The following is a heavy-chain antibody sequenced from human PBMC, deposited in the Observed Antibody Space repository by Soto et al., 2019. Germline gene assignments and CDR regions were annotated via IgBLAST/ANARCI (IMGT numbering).Heavy chain of an antibody. CDR3: ARLFRHGLNEKVIAPRYYFDY. J-gene: IGHJ4*02. CDR2: IYYSGST. CDR1: GGSISNGGYY. D-gene: IGHD2-21*01. V-gene: IGHV4-31*03. Sequence: PSEXLSLTCTVSGGSISNGGYYWSWIRQHPGKGLEWIGYIYYSGSTYYNPSLKSRVTISVDTSKNQFSLKLSSVTAADTAVYYCARLFRHGLNEKVIAPRYYFDYWGQGTLVPVSS.